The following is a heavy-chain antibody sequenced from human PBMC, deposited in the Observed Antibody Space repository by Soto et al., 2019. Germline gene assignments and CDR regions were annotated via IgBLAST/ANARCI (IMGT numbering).Heavy chain of an antibody. Sequence: GSLRLSCAASGFTFSSYAMSWVRQAPGKGLEWVSAISGSGGSTYYADSVKGRFTISRDNSKNTLYLQMNSLRAEDTAVYYCTTRAPSFLTGYYLHFDYWGQGTLVPVSS. D-gene: IGHD3-9*01. CDR2: ISGSGGST. V-gene: IGHV3-23*01. J-gene: IGHJ4*02. CDR1: GFTFSSYA. CDR3: TTRAPSFLTGYYLHFDY.